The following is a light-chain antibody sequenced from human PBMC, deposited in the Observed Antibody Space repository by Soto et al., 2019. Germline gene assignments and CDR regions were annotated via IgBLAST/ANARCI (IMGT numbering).Light chain of an antibody. Sequence: EIVLTQSPATLSLSPGERATLSCRARQSVSRYLAWYQQKPGQAHRLLIYDASYRVTGIPARFSGSVSGTDFTLTISSLEPEDFAVYYCQQRSNWPPFTVGQGTRLEIK. CDR2: DAS. V-gene: IGKV3-11*01. J-gene: IGKJ5*01. CDR3: QQRSNWPPFT. CDR1: QSVSRY.